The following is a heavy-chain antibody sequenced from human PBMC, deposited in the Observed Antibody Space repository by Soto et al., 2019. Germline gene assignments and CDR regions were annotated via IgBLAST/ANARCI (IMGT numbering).Heavy chain of an antibody. CDR2: INHSGST. J-gene: IGHJ6*02. D-gene: IGHD3-10*01. Sequence: SETLSLTCAVYGGSFSGYYWSWIRQPPGKGLEWIGEINHSGSTNYNPSLKSRVTISVDTSKNSLYLQMNSLRAEDTAVYYCAREGNLLWFGGTDYYYYGMDVWGQGTTVTAP. CDR3: AREGNLLWFGGTDYYYYGMDV. CDR1: GGSFSGYY. V-gene: IGHV4-34*01.